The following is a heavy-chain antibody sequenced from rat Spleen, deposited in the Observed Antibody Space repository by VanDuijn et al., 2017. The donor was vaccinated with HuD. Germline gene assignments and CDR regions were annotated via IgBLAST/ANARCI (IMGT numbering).Heavy chain of an antibody. CDR3: AAFPG. CDR2: ISSGGSK. J-gene: IGHJ2*01. CDR1: GFSLTDYH. Sequence: QVQLKESGPGLVQPSQTLSLTCTVSGFSLTDYHVSWFRHPPGKGLEWIASISSGGSKYYNSALKSRLSISRDTSKSQVFLKMNSLQTEDTAMYFCAAFPGWGQGVMVTVSS. D-gene: IGHD1-4*01. V-gene: IGHV2S12*01.